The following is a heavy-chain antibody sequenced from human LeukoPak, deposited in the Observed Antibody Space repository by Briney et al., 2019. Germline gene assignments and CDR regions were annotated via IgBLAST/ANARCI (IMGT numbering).Heavy chain of an antibody. CDR2: ISGSGGST. D-gene: IGHD6-19*01. V-gene: IGHV3-23*01. CDR3: ASGWYYFDF. J-gene: IGHJ4*02. CDR1: GFTLRTYA. Sequence: GGSLRLSCAASGFTLRTYAMSRVRQAPGKGLEWVSAISGSGGSTYYTDSVKGRFTISRDNSKNTLYLQMNSLRAEDTAVYYCASGWYYFDFWGQGTLVTVSS.